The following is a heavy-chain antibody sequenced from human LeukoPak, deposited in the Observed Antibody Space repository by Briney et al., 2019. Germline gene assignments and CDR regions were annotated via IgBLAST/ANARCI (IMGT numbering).Heavy chain of an antibody. CDR3: ARDITRARSGSGIAAAGIKRGFDP. CDR2: ISAYNGNT. CDR1: GYTFTSYG. J-gene: IGHJ5*02. V-gene: IGHV1-18*01. Sequence: ASVRVSCKASGYTFTSYGISWVRQAPGQGLEWMGWISAYNGNTNYAQKLQGRVTMTTDTSTSTAYMELRSLRSDDTAVYYCARDITRARSGSGIAAAGIKRGFDPWGQGTLVTVSS. D-gene: IGHD6-13*01.